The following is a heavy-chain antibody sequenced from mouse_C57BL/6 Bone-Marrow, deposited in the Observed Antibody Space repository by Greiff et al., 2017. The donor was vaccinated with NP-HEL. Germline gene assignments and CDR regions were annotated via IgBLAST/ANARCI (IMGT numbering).Heavy chain of an antibody. Sequence: VKLMESGAELARPGASVKMSCKASGYTFTSYTMHWVKQRPGQGLEWIGYINPSSGYTKYNQKFKDKATLTADKSSSTAYMQLSSLTSEDSAVYYCARLWYFDVWGTGTTVTVSS. CDR2: INPSSGYT. V-gene: IGHV1-4*01. J-gene: IGHJ1*03. CDR3: ARLWYFDV. CDR1: GYTFTSYT.